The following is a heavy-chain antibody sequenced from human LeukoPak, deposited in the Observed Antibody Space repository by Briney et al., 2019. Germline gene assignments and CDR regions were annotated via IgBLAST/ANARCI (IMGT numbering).Heavy chain of an antibody. CDR1: GGTFSSYA. CDR3: ARGAGLCSGGSCYDYYYGMDV. J-gene: IGHJ6*04. D-gene: IGHD2-15*01. V-gene: IGHV1-69*01. CDR2: IIPIFGTA. Sequence: SVKVSCKASGGTFSSYAISWVRQAPGQGLEWMGGIIPIFGTANYAQKFQGRDTITADESTSTAYMELSSLRSEDTAVYYCARGAGLCSGGSCYDYYYGMDVWGKGTTVTVSS.